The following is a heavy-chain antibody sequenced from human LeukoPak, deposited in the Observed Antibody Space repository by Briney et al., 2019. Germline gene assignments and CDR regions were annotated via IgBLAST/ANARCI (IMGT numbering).Heavy chain of an antibody. J-gene: IGHJ3*02. CDR1: GFTFSSYG. CDR3: AKDNTVNTKPDAFDI. D-gene: IGHD4-4*01. Sequence: GGSLRLSCLASGFTFSSYGMHRVRPAPGKGVGGGGVISYDGSNKYYVDSVKGRFTISRDNSKNTLYLQVSSLRAEDTAVYYCAKDNTVNTKPDAFDIWGQGTMVTVSS. CDR2: ISYDGSNK. V-gene: IGHV3-30*18.